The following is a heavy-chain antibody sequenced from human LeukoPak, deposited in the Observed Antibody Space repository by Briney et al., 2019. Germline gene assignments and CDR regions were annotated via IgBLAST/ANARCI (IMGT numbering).Heavy chain of an antibody. Sequence: ASVKVSCKASGYTFTSYDINWVRQATGQGLEWMGWMNPNSGNTGYAQKFQGRVTMTRNTSISTAYMELSSLRSEDTAVYYCARGRDDSPRYYYSMDVWGKGTTVTVSS. CDR2: MNPNSGNT. CDR3: ARGRDDSPRYYYSMDV. CDR1: GYTFTSYD. V-gene: IGHV1-8*01. D-gene: IGHD3-22*01. J-gene: IGHJ6*03.